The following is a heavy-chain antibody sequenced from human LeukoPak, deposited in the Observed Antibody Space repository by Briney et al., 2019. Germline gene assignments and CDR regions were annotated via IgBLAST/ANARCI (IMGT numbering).Heavy chain of an antibody. Sequence: PGGSLRLSCAASGFTFSNHWMHWVRQAPGKGLVWVSRINFDGSSTNYADSVKGRFTISRDNAKNTLYLQMNSLRAEGTAVYYCIRNVQSGFDIWGQGTMVTVSS. V-gene: IGHV3-74*01. CDR2: INFDGSST. CDR3: IRNVQSGFDI. D-gene: IGHD3-3*01. CDR1: GFTFSNHW. J-gene: IGHJ3*02.